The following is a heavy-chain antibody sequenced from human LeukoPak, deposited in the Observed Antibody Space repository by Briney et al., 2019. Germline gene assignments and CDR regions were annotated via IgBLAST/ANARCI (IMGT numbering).Heavy chain of an antibody. D-gene: IGHD3-22*01. CDR3: ARDPLTYYYDSSDAFDI. V-gene: IGHV4-4*07. Sequence: SETLSLTCTASGGSISSYYWSWIRQPAGKGLEWIGRIYTSGSTNYNPSLKSRVTMSVDTSKNQFSLKLSSVTAADTAVYYCARDPLTYYYDSSDAFDIWGQGTMVTVSS. CDR2: IYTSGST. J-gene: IGHJ3*02. CDR1: GGSISSYY.